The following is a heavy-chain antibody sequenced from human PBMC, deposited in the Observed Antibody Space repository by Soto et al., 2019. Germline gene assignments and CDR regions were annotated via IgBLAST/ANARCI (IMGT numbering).Heavy chain of an antibody. CDR3: GRSLYDILTGYYIPLVD. J-gene: IGHJ4*02. Sequence: QVQLVESGGGLVKPGGSLRLSCAASGFTFSDYYMSWIRQAPGKGLEWVSYISSSGSTLYYADSVKGRFTISRDNAKNSLYLQMNSLRAEDTAVYYCGRSLYDILTGYYIPLVDWGQGTLVTVSS. CDR2: ISSSGSTL. V-gene: IGHV3-11*01. CDR1: GFTFSDYY. D-gene: IGHD3-9*01.